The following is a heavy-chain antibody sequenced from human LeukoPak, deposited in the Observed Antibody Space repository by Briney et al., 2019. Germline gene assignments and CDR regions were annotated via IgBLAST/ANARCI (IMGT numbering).Heavy chain of an antibody. D-gene: IGHD5-18*01. CDR2: TSHDEGNK. CDR3: ARGPGLAMGKGYFDY. J-gene: IGHJ4*02. CDR1: GFTFSNYA. V-gene: IGHV3-30-3*01. Sequence: GGSLRLSCAASGFTFSNYAMHWVRQAPGKGLEWVAATSHDEGNKYYADSVKGRFTIPRDNSRNTLYLEVNSLRTDDTAVYYCARGPGLAMGKGYFDYCGQGTLVTVSS.